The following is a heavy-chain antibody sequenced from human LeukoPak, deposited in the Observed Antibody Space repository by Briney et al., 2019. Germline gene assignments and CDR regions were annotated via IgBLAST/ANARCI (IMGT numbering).Heavy chain of an antibody. Sequence: SGGSLRLSCSVSGFTFSNYAMSWVRQAPGKGLEWVSAITGGGGSTYYADSVKGRFTISRDNSKNTLYLQMNSLRDEDTAVYYCAKDPPVAGYFDYWGQGTLVTVSS. CDR3: AKDPPVAGYFDY. D-gene: IGHD6-19*01. CDR1: GFTFSNYA. J-gene: IGHJ4*02. CDR2: ITGGGGST. V-gene: IGHV3-23*01.